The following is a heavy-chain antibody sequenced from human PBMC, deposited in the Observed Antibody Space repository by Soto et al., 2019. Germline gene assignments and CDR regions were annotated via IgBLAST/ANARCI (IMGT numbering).Heavy chain of an antibody. D-gene: IGHD3-9*01. CDR2: ISGSGGST. J-gene: IGHJ4*02. CDR1: GFTFSSYA. CDR3: AKARLGWPYYFDY. V-gene: IGHV3-23*01. Sequence: EVQLLESGGGLVQPGGSLRLSCAASGFTFSSYAMSWVRQAPGKGLEWVSAISGSGGSTYYADSVKVRFTISRDNSKNTLYLQMNSLRAEDTAVYYCAKARLGWPYYFDYWGQGTLVTVSS.